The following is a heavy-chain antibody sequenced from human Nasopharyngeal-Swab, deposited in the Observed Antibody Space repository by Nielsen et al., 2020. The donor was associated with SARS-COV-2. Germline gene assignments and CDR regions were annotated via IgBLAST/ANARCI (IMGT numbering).Heavy chain of an antibody. Sequence: GGVLRLSCAASGFTFSKFYMSWVRQAAGKGLEWVANIKQDGSGSYYVDSVKGRFTISRDDANNSLYLQMNSLRAGDTGVYYCARGGSSFPFDYWGPGTLVTVSS. D-gene: IGHD6-13*01. V-gene: IGHV3-7*01. CDR2: IKQDGSGS. CDR3: ARGGSSFPFDY. J-gene: IGHJ4*02. CDR1: GFTFSKFY.